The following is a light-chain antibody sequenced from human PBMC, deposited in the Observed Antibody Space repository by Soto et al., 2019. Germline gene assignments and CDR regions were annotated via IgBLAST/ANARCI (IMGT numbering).Light chain of an antibody. CDR3: TSYSSSNTFYV. CDR2: QVT. Sequence: QSALTQPASVSGCPGQSITISCTGTSSDIGGYYYVSWYQHHPGKAPKLIIYQVTNRPSGVSYRFSGSTSGNTASLTISGLQAVDEADYYCTSYSSSNTFYVFRAGTNATVL. V-gene: IGLV2-14*01. CDR1: SSDIGGYYY. J-gene: IGLJ1*01.